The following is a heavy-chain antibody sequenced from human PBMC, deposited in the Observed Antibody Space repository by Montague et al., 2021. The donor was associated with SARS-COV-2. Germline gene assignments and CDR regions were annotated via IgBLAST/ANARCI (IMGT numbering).Heavy chain of an antibody. CDR1: GGSISSSSYY. V-gene: IGHV4-39*07. CDR2: IYYSGST. J-gene: IGHJ6*02. CDR3: ARVGRQQLVRLSGMDV. Sequence: SETLSLTCTVSGGSISSSSYYWGWIRQSPGKGLEWIGSIYYSGSTYYNPSLKSRVTISVYTSKNQFSLKLSSVTAADTAVYYCARVGRQQLVRLSGMDVWGQGTTVTVSS. D-gene: IGHD6-13*01.